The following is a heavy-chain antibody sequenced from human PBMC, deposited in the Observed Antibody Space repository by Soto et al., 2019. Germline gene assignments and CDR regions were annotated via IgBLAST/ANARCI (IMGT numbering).Heavy chain of an antibody. V-gene: IGHV3-9*01. Sequence: SLRLSCAASGFTFDDYAMHWVRQAPGKGLEWVSGISWNSGSIGYADSVKGRFTISRDNAKNSLYLQMNSLRAEDTALYYCAKTGQAAGYYYYGMDVWGQGTTVTVSS. CDR1: GFTFDDYA. CDR3: AKTGQAAGYYYYGMDV. J-gene: IGHJ6*02. D-gene: IGHD3-10*01. CDR2: ISWNSGSI.